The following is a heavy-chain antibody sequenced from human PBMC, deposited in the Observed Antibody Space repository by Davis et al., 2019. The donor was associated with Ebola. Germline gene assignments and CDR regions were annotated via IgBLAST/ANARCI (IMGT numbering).Heavy chain of an antibody. J-gene: IGHJ4*02. V-gene: IGHV1-8*01. Sequence: AASVKVSCKASGYTFTSYDINWVRQATGQGLEWMGCMNPNSGNTGYAQKSQGRVTMTRNTSISTAYMELSSLRSEDTAVYYCARDVYSSSSDYFDYWGQGTLVTVSS. D-gene: IGHD6-6*01. CDR3: ARDVYSSSSDYFDY. CDR1: GYTFTSYD. CDR2: MNPNSGNT.